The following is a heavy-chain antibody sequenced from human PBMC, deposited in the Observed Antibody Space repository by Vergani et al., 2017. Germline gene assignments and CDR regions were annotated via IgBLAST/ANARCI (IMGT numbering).Heavy chain of an antibody. V-gene: IGHV3-21*01. CDR3: ARDIIAANGMDV. Sequence: EVQLLESGGGLVQPGGSLRLSCAASGFTFSSYAMNWVRQAPGKGLEWVSSISSSSSYIYYADSVKGRFTISRDNAKNSLYLQMNSLGAEDTAVYYCARDIIAANGMDVWGQGTTVTVSS. CDR2: ISSSSSYI. D-gene: IGHD6-6*01. CDR1: GFTFSSYA. J-gene: IGHJ6*02.